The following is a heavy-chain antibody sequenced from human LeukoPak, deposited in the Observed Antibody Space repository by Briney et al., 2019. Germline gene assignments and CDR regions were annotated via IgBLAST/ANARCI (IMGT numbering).Heavy chain of an antibody. CDR1: GCSIGGSAYY. CDR3: ARPSWFGEFNSDY. J-gene: IGHJ4*02. D-gene: IGHD3-10*01. V-gene: IGHV4-39*01. Sequence: PSETLSLTCSVSGCSIGGSAYYWVRLRQPPGKGLEWIGSIYYSGSTYDNPSRKSRVTISVDTSKNQFSMKLSSVPAADTAVYYCARPSWFGEFNSDYWGQGTLVTVSS. CDR2: IYYSGST.